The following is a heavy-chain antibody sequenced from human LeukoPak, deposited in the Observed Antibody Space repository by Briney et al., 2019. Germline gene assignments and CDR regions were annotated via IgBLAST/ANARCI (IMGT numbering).Heavy chain of an antibody. D-gene: IGHD3-3*01. J-gene: IGHJ4*02. Sequence: SETLSLPCTVSGGSISSSSYYWGWIRRPPGKGLEWVGSIYYSGSTYYNPSLKSRVTISVDTSKNQFSLKLSSVTAADTAVYYCARLGEFWSGYTFDYWGQGTLVTVSS. CDR2: IYYSGST. CDR1: GGSISSSSYY. CDR3: ARLGEFWSGYTFDY. V-gene: IGHV4-39*01.